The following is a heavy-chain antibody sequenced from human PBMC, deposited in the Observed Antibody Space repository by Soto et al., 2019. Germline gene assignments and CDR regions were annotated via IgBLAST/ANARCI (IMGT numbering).Heavy chain of an antibody. Sequence: QVQLVQSGAEVKKPGASVTVSCKTSGYPLTDFYIHWVRQAPGQGLEWMAGINPHTGDTNTALKFQGRVTMTRDKYINTALMEHTRLSSDDTAVYYCAKEGGAAPGARKEWYLDLWGRGTLVSVSS. V-gene: IGHV1-2*02. J-gene: IGHJ2*01. D-gene: IGHD6-25*01. CDR3: AKEGGAAPGARKEWYLDL. CDR2: INPHTGDT. CDR1: GYPLTDFY.